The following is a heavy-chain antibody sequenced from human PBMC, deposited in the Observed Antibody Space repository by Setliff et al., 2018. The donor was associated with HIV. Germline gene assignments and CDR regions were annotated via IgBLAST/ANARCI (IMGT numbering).Heavy chain of an antibody. V-gene: IGHV3-23*01. J-gene: IGHJ4*02. CDR2: LSGSGAST. CDR3: ARVLPYNSALDK. D-gene: IGHD6-19*01. CDR1: GFTFSSYA. Sequence: SGGSLRLSCAASGFTFSSYAMSWVRQAPGKGLESISTLSGSGASTYYADSVKGRFTISRDSSNNTLSLQMNSLRAEDTAVYYCARVLPYNSALDKWGQGTLVTVSS.